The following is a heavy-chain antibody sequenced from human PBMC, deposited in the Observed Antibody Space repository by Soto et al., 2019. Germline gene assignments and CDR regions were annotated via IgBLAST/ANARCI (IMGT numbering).Heavy chain of an antibody. CDR2: ISYDGSNK. J-gene: IGHJ6*03. Sequence: QVQLVESGGGVVQPGRSQRLSCAASGFTFTSYGIHWVRQAPGKGLEWVAVISYDGSNKYYADSVKGRFTISRDNSKNTLYLQMNSLRAEDTAVYYCAKDPNSSGWYGYYYYYYMDVWGKGTTVTVSS. V-gene: IGHV3-30*18. CDR1: GFTFTSYG. CDR3: AKDPNSSGWYGYYYYYYMDV. D-gene: IGHD6-19*01.